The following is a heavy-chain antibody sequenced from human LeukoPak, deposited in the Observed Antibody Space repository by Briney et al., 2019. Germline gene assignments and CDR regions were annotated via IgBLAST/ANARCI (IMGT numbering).Heavy chain of an antibody. CDR2: INPNSGGT. CDR3: ARVGYSSDYPFDY. V-gene: IGHV1-2*06. CDR1: GYTFTGYY. Sequence: ASVKVSCKASGYTFTGYYMHWVRQAPGQGLEWMGRINPNSGGTNYAQKFQGRVTMTRDTSISTAYMELRSLRSDDTAVYYCARVGYSSDYPFDYWGQGTLVTVSS. D-gene: IGHD6-19*01. J-gene: IGHJ4*02.